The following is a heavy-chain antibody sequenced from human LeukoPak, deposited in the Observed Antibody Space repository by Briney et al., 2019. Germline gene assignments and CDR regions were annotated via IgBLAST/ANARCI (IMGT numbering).Heavy chain of an antibody. V-gene: IGHV3-21*01. CDR1: GFTFSSYS. CDR2: IISSSYI. Sequence: PGGSLRLSCAASGFTFSSYSMNWVRQAPGKGLEWVSSIISSSYIYYADSVKGRFTISRDNAKNSLYLQMNSLRAEDTAVYYCARGGSSGRLNWFDPWGQGTLVTVSS. D-gene: IGHD6-19*01. CDR3: ARGGSSGRLNWFDP. J-gene: IGHJ5*02.